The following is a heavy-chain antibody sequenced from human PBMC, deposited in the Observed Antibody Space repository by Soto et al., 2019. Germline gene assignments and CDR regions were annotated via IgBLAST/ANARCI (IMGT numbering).Heavy chain of an antibody. V-gene: IGHV3-48*02. CDR3: AREMAPLTEIDY. Sequence: PGGSLRLSSAASGFTFRTYSMHWVRQAPGKGLDWVAYISHGTPTIYYADSVKGRFTISRDNAKNSLYLQMNSPRDEDTAVYYCAREMAPLTEIDYWGQGTLVTVSS. D-gene: IGHD3-16*01. CDR2: ISHGTPTI. CDR1: GFTFRTYS. J-gene: IGHJ4*02.